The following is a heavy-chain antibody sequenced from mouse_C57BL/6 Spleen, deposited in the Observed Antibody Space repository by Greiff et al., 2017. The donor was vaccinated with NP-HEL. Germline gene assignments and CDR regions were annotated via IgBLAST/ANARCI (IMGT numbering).Heavy chain of an antibody. J-gene: IGHJ4*01. Sequence: QVQLQQSGPELVKPGASVKISCKASGYAFSSSWMNWVKQRPGKGLEWIGRIYPGDGDTNYNGKFKGKATLTADKSSSTAYMQLSSLTSEDSAVYFCARSTTVVAPDYWGQGTSVTVSS. CDR1: GYAFSSSW. CDR2: IYPGDGDT. CDR3: ARSTTVVAPDY. D-gene: IGHD1-1*01. V-gene: IGHV1-82*01.